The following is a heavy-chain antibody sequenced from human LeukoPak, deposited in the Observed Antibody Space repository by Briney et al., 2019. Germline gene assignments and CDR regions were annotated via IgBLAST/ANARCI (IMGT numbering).Heavy chain of an antibody. V-gene: IGHV1-69*05. CDR1: GGTFSSYA. J-gene: IGHJ4*02. CDR3: ARDDYGGFDY. D-gene: IGHD4-17*01. CDR2: IIPIFGTA. Sequence: SVKVSCKACGGTFSSYAISWVRQAPGQGLEWMGGIIPIFGTANYAQKFQGRVTITTGESTSTAYMELSSLRSGDTAVYYCARDDYGGFDYWGQGTLVTVSS.